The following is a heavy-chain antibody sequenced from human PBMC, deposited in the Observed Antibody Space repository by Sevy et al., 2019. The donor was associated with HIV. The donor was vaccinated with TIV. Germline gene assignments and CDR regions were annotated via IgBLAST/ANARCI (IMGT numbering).Heavy chain of an antibody. CDR2: IDGGNGNT. CDR1: GYSLSSYA. D-gene: IGHD3-3*01. CDR3: ARAQVSERIVIIPGATHPFDI. Sequence: ASVKVSCKASGYSLSSYAMHWVRQAPGQRLEWMGWIDGGNGNTKYSQKFQGRVTITRDTAASTAYMELSSLTSEDTALYFCARAQVSERIVIIPGATHPFDIWGQGTMVTVSS. J-gene: IGHJ3*02. V-gene: IGHV1-3*01.